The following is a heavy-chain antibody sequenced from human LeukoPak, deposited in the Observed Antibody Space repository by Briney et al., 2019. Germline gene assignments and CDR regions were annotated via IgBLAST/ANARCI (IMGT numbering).Heavy chain of an antibody. J-gene: IGHJ4*02. V-gene: IGHV4-39*01. CDR3: ARHSYDFWSGYHFDY. CDR1: GGSISSSSYY. D-gene: IGHD3-3*01. CDR2: IYYSGST. Sequence: SETLSLTCTVSGGSISSSSYYWGWIRQPPGKGLERIGSIYYSGSTYYNPSLKSRVTISVDTSKNQFSLKLSSVTAADTAVYYCARHSYDFWSGYHFDYWGQGTLVTVSS.